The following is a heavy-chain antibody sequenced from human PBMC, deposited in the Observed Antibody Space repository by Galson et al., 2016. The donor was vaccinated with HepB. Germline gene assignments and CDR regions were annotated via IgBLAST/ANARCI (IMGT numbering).Heavy chain of an antibody. CDR2: IYSGGST. CDR1: GFTLNSYA. J-gene: IGHJ3*02. D-gene: IGHD6-13*01. CDR3: AREAIAAAGTHDAFDI. V-gene: IGHV3-53*01. Sequence: SLRLSCAASGFTLNSYAMHWVRRAPGKGLEWVSAIYSGGSTYYADAVKGHFTVSRDNPKNTVYLQMNSLRAEDTAVYYCAREAIAAAGTHDAFDIWGQGTMVTVGS.